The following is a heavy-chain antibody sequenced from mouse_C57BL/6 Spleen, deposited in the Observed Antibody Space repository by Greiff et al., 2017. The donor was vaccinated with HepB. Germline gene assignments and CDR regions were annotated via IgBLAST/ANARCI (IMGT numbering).Heavy chain of an antibody. CDR2: NNPNNGGT. J-gene: IGHJ4*01. CDR3: ARRSNYVYMDY. V-gene: IGHV1-18*01. D-gene: IGHD2-5*01. Sequence: VQLQQSGPELVKPGASVKIPCKASGYTFTDYNMDWVKQSHGKSLEWIGDNNPNNGGTIYNQKFKGKATLTVDKSSSTAYMELRSLTSEDTAVYYCARRSNYVYMDYWGQGTSVTVSS. CDR1: GYTFTDYN.